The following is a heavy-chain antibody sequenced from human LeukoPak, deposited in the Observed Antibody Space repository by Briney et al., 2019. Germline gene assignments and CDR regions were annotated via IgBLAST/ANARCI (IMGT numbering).Heavy chain of an antibody. V-gene: IGHV1-69*04. D-gene: IGHD5-18*01. CDR2: IIPILGIA. CDR1: GGTFSSYA. J-gene: IGHJ6*02. Sequence: ASVKVSFKASGGTFSSYAISWVRQAPGQGLEWMGRIIPILGIANYAQKFQGRVTITADKSTSTAYMELSSLRSEDTAVYYCASSPSRIQLWLNDYYSMDVWGQGTTVTVSS. CDR3: ASSPSRIQLWLNDYYSMDV.